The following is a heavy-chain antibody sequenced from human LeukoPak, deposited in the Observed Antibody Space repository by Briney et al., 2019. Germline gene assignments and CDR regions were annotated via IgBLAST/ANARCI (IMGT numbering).Heavy chain of an antibody. CDR3: ARGGILWFGELSYYFDY. V-gene: IGHV4-38-2*02. CDR1: GYSISSGYY. Sequence: SETLSLTCTVSGYSISSGYYWGWIRQPPGKGLEWIGSIYHSGSTYYNPSLKSRVTISVDTSKNQFSLKLSPVTAADTAVYYCARGGILWFGELSYYFDYWGQGTLVTVSS. J-gene: IGHJ4*02. D-gene: IGHD3-10*01. CDR2: IYHSGST.